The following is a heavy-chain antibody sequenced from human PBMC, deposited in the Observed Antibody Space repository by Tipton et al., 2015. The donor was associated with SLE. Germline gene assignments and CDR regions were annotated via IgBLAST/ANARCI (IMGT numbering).Heavy chain of an antibody. CDR2: INHSGST. CDR1: GGSISSSSYY. CDR3: AREQHYDILTGYTSGGAFDI. V-gene: IGHV4-39*07. D-gene: IGHD3-9*01. Sequence: TLSLTCTVSGGSISSSSYYWGWIRQPPGKGLEWIGEINHSGSTNYNPSLKSRVTISVDTSKNQFSLKLSSVTAADTAVYYCAREQHYDILTGYTSGGAFDIWGQGTMVTVSS. J-gene: IGHJ3*02.